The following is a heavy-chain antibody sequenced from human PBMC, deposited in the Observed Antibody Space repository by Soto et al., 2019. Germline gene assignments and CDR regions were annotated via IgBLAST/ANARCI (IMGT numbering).Heavy chain of an antibody. CDR3: ARDSKRGYSGYDKLDY. V-gene: IGHV4-59*01. CDR1: GGSISSYY. J-gene: IGHJ4*02. D-gene: IGHD5-12*01. CDR2: IYYSGST. Sequence: PSETLSLTCTVSGGSISSYYWSWIRHPPGKGLEWIGYIYYSGSTNSNPSLKSRVTISVDTSKNQFSLKLSSVTAADTAVYYCARDSKRGYSGYDKLDYWGQGTLVTVSS.